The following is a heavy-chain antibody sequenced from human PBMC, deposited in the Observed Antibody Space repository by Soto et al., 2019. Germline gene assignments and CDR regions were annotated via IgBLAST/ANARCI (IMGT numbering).Heavy chain of an antibody. CDR2: IYYSGST. CDR1: GGSVSSGSYY. J-gene: IGHJ6*02. Sequence: SETLSLTCTVSGGSVSSGSYYWSWIRQPPGKGLEWIGYIYYSGSTNYNPSLKSRVTISVDTSKNQFSLKLSSVTAADTAVYYCARHQRSTWQSGPYYYGLDVWGQGTTVTVSS. V-gene: IGHV4-61*01. D-gene: IGHD6-13*01. CDR3: ARHQRSTWQSGPYYYGLDV.